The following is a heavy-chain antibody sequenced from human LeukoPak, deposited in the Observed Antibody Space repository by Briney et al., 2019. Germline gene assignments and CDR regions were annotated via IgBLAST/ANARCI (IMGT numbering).Heavy chain of an antibody. CDR1: GGTFSSYA. CDR2: IIPIFGTA. V-gene: IGHV1-69*13. Sequence: SVKVSCKASGGTFSSYAISWVRQAPGQGLEWMEGIIPIFGTANYAQKFQGRVTITADESTSTAYMELSSLRSEDTAVYYCARTRPETTSNFDYWGQGTLVTVSS. D-gene: IGHD1-14*01. J-gene: IGHJ4*02. CDR3: ARTRPETTSNFDY.